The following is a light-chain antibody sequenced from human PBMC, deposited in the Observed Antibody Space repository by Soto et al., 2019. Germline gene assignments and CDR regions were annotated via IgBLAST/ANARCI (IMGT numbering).Light chain of an antibody. Sequence: EIVLTQSPGTLSLSPGEEATLSCRASQSVDSNLALYQQKPGQAPRLLIYGASTRATGIPARFSGSGSGTEFTLTISSLQSEDFAVYYCQQYNNWPPITFGQGTRLEIK. CDR1: QSVDSN. CDR2: GAS. CDR3: QQYNNWPPIT. J-gene: IGKJ5*01. V-gene: IGKV3-15*01.